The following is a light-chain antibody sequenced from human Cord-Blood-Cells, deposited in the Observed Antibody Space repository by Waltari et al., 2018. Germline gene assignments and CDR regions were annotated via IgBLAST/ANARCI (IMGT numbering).Light chain of an antibody. CDR1: SLRSYY. J-gene: IGLJ3*02. CDR2: GKN. Sequence: SSELTQDPAVSVALGQTVRITCQGDSLRSYYASWYQQKPGQAPVLVIYGKNNRPSGIPDRFSGSSSGKTASLTITGAQAEDEADYYCNSRDSSGNHWVFGGWTKLTVL. CDR3: NSRDSSGNHWV. V-gene: IGLV3-19*01.